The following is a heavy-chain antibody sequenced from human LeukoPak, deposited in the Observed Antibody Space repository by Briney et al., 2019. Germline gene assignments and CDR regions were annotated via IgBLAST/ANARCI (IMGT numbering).Heavy chain of an antibody. V-gene: IGHV3-23*01. CDR3: ARRASYDGTIFYFDY. D-gene: IGHD3-22*01. J-gene: IGHJ4*02. Sequence: GGSLRLSCAASGFTFSSYAMSWVRQAPGKGLEWVLTISGSGGSTYYADSVKGRFTISRDNSKNTLYLQMNSLRAEDTAVYYCARRASYDGTIFYFDYWGLGTLVTVSS. CDR1: GFTFSSYA. CDR2: ISGSGGST.